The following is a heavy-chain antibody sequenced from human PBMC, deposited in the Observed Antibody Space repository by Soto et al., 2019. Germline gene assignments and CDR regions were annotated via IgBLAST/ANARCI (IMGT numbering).Heavy chain of an antibody. CDR1: GFTFSSYS. CDR3: ARREYYDSSGYTYDY. Sequence: PGGYLRLSCAASGFTFSSYSMNWVRQAPGKGLEWVSYISSSSSTIYYADSVKGRFTISRDNAKNSLYLQMNSLRDEDTAVYYCARREYYDSSGYTYDYWGQGTLVTVSS. J-gene: IGHJ4*02. D-gene: IGHD3-22*01. CDR2: ISSSSSTI. V-gene: IGHV3-48*02.